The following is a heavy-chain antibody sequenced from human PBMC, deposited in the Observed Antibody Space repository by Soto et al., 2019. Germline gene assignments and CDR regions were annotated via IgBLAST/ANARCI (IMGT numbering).Heavy chain of an antibody. V-gene: IGHV1-69*08. D-gene: IGHD3-9*01. J-gene: IGHJ4*02. CDR3: ARDFSILTGYYHLDY. Sequence: QVQLVQSGAEVKKPGSSVKVSCKASGGTFSSYTISWVRQAPGQGLEWMGRIIPILGIANYAQKFQGRVTITADKSTSTAYMELSSLRSEDTAVYYCARDFSILTGYYHLDYWGQGTLVTVSS. CDR1: GGTFSSYT. CDR2: IIPILGIA.